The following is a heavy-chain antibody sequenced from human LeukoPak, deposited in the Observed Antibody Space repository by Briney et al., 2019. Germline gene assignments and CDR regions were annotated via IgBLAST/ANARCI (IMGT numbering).Heavy chain of an antibody. CDR2: INAGNGNT. J-gene: IGHJ4*02. V-gene: IGHV1-3*01. CDR1: GYTFTSYA. Sequence: ASVKVSCKASGYTFTSYAMHWVRQAPGQRLEWMGWINAGNGNTKYSQKFQGRVTITRDTPASTAYMELSSLRSEDTAVYYCARADIVATICFDYWGQGTLVTVSS. D-gene: IGHD5-12*01. CDR3: ARADIVATICFDY.